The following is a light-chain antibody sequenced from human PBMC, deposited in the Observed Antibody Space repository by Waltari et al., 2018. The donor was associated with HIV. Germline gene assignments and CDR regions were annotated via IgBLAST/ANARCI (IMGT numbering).Light chain of an antibody. CDR3: QQSYSNPYT. CDR1: QSITTH. V-gene: IGKV1-39*01. CDR2: DAS. Sequence: DIQLNQSPSSLSASVGDRVTITCRASQSITTHLNWYQHKPGKAPKVLIFDASRLQTGVPSRFRGSGSGTDFTLTISSLQTEDFATYYCQQSYSNPYTFGQGTRLQIK. J-gene: IGKJ2*01.